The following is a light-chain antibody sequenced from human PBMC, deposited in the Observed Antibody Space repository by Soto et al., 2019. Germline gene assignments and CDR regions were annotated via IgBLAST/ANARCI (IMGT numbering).Light chain of an antibody. J-gene: IGLJ2*01. Sequence: QSVLTQPASVSGSPGQSITISCTGTSSDIGNYDFVSWYQQVPGTAPKAMIYEVSSRPSGVSNRFSGSKSGNTASLTISGLQAEDEADYYCSSYTTSNSFILFGGGTKLAVL. V-gene: IGLV2-14*01. CDR2: EVS. CDR1: SSDIGNYDF. CDR3: SSYTTSNSFIL.